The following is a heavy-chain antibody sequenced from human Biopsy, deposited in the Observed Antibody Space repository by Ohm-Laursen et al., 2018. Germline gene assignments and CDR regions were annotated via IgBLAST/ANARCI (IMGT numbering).Heavy chain of an antibody. CDR1: GYTFTDSY. CDR3: ARGGLNYWYFDL. J-gene: IGHJ2*01. CDR2: FNPNSGGT. D-gene: IGHD1-26*01. Sequence: ASVKVSCKSSGYTFTDSYMHWARQAPGQGLEWLGLFNPNSGGTNYAQKFQGRVTMTRDTSMSTAYMELNRLRSDDTAVYYCARGGLNYWYFDLWGRGTLVTVSS. V-gene: IGHV1-2*02.